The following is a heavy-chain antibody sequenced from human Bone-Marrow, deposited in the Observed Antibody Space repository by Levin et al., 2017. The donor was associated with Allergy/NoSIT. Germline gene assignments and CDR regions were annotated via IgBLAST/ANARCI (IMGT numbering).Heavy chain of an antibody. D-gene: IGHD5-18*01. Sequence: SETLSLTCAVYGGSFSGYYWSWIRQPPGKGLEWIGEINHSGSTNYNPSLKSRVTISIDTSKNQFSLKLRSVTAADTAVYFCARGHGNSYGLSFDYWGQGTLVTVSS. V-gene: IGHV4-34*01. CDR2: INHSGST. CDR3: ARGHGNSYGLSFDY. CDR1: GGSFSGYY. J-gene: IGHJ4*02.